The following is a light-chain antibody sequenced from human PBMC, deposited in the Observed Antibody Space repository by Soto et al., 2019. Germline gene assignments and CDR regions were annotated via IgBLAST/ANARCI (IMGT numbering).Light chain of an antibody. Sequence: DIQMTQSPSTLSASLVDRFTITCRASQSVSSWLAWYQQKPGKAPKLLIYDASSLESGVPSRFSGSGSGTDFTLTINSLQPEDFATYYCQQINSSPLTFGGGTKVDIK. CDR1: QSVSSW. CDR2: DAS. V-gene: IGKV1-5*01. J-gene: IGKJ4*01. CDR3: QQINSSPLT.